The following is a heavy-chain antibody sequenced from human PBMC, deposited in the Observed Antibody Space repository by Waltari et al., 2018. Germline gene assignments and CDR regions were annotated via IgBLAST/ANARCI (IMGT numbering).Heavy chain of an antibody. D-gene: IGHD5-12*01. CDR2: RRGSGGST. V-gene: IGHV3-23*01. CDR1: GFTFSSYA. J-gene: IGHJ3*02. Sequence: EVQLLESGGGLVQPGGSLRLSCAASGFTFSSYAMSWVRQAPGKGLEWVQARRGSGGSTYYADSVKGRFTIARDNSKNTLYLQMNSLRAEDTAVYYCARGMRWLPSGAFDIWGQGTMVTVSS. CDR3: ARGMRWLPSGAFDI.